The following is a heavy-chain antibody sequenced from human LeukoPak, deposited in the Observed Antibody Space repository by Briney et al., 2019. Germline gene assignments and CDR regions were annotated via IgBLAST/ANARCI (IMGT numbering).Heavy chain of an antibody. J-gene: IGHJ4*02. V-gene: IGHV4-61*01. CDR3: ARISGWYIY. CDR2: IYYSGST. D-gene: IGHD6-19*01. Sequence: SETLSLTCTVSGGSISSSSYYWRWIRQPPGKGLEWIGYIYYSGSTNYNPSLKSRVTISVDTSKNQFSLKLSSVTAADTAVYYCARISGWYIYWGQGTLVTVSS. CDR1: GGSISSSSYY.